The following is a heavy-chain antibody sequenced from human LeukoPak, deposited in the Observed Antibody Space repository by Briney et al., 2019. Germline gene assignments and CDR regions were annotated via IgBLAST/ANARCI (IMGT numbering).Heavy chain of an antibody. CDR1: GGSISSFY. V-gene: IGHV4-4*07. Sequence: SETLSLTCTVSGGSISSFYWNWIRQPAGKELEWIGRIYTSGNTNYNPSLRSRVTISVDTSKNQFSLKLSSVTAADTAVYYCARGLRIDNWFDPWGQGTLVTVSS. CDR3: ARGLRIDNWFDP. J-gene: IGHJ5*02. CDR2: IYTSGNT. D-gene: IGHD5-12*01.